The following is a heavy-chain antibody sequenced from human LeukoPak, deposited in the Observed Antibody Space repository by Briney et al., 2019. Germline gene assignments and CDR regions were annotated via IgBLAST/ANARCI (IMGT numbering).Heavy chain of an antibody. V-gene: IGHV4-39*01. Sequence: RSSETLSLTCNVSGGSMSGSRRYWGWVRQPPGGGREWIGSIRYIGTTYYNPSLQSRLTISVDNSQNQFSLKLKSVSAADTSMYYCTRQLSWASDTGDSWGQGTLVTVSS. J-gene: IGHJ5*01. D-gene: IGHD6-13*01. CDR3: TRQLSWASDTGDS. CDR1: GGSMSGSRRY. CDR2: IRYIGTT.